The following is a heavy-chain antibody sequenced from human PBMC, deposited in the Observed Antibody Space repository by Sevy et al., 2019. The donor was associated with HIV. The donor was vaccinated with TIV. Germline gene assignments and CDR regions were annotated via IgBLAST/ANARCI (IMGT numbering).Heavy chain of an antibody. Sequence: GGSLRLSCVASVFTFSRYSRNWVRQAPGKGLEWVSNIGSTGPTIYYADSVKGRFTISRDNAKNSLYLQMNSLREEDTAVYYCARPGSGWFEFDSWGQGTLVTVSS. J-gene: IGHJ4*02. CDR2: IGSTGPTI. CDR3: ARPGSGWFEFDS. D-gene: IGHD6-19*01. V-gene: IGHV3-48*02. CDR1: VFTFSRYS.